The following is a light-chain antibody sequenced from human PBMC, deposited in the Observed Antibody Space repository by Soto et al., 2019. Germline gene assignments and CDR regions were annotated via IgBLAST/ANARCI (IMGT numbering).Light chain of an antibody. CDR1: SSDVGGYNY. CDR2: EVN. CDR3: SSYAGNNLYV. V-gene: IGLV2-8*01. Sequence: QSALTQPPSASGSPGQSVTLSCTGTSSDVGGYNYVSWYQQHPGKAPKLIIYEVNKRRPGVPDRFSGSKSGNTASLTVSGLQAEDDADYSCSSYAGNNLYVFGTGTKVTVL. J-gene: IGLJ1*01.